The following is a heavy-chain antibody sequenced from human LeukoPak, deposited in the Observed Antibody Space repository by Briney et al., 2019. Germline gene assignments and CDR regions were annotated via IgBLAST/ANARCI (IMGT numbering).Heavy chain of an antibody. D-gene: IGHD6-13*01. Sequence: SETLSLTCTVSGGSISSGGYYWSGIRQHPGKGLEWIGYIYYSVSTYYNPSLKSRVTISVDTSKNQFSLKLSSVTAADTAIYYCASMYSSSSYYFDYGGQGTLVTVSS. CDR2: IYYSVST. CDR1: GGSISSGGYY. J-gene: IGHJ4*02. V-gene: IGHV4-31*03. CDR3: ASMYSSSSYYFDY.